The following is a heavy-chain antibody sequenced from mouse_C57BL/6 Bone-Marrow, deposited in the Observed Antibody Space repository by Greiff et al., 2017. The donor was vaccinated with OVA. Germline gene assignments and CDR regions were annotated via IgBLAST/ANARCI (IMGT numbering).Heavy chain of an antibody. V-gene: IGHV1-69*01. J-gene: IGHJ1*03. CDR3: ARSDYYGNWYFDV. D-gene: IGHD1-1*01. Sequence: VQLQQPGAELVMPGASVKLSCKASGYTFTSYWMHWVKQRPGQGLEWIGEIDPSDSYTNYNQKFKGKSTLTVDKSSSTAFMQLSSLTSEDSAVYYGARSDYYGNWYFDVWGTGTTVTVSS. CDR1: GYTFTSYW. CDR2: IDPSDSYT.